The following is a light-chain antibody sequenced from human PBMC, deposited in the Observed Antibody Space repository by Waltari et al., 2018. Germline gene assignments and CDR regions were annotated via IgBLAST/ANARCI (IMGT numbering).Light chain of an antibody. CDR2: GAS. V-gene: IGKV3-20*01. J-gene: IGKJ1*01. CDR1: QSIGRY. CDR3: QNHERLPAT. Sequence: VLTQSPGTLSLSPGETATLSCRASQSIGRYLVWYQQKSGQAPRPHIYGASTRATGIPDRFSGSGSGTDFSLTISRREAEDFAVYYCQNHERLPATFGQGTKVEIK.